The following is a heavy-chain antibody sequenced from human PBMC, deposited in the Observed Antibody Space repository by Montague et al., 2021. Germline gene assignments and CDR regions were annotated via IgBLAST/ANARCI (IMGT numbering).Heavy chain of an antibody. CDR3: VRDLNLAVDY. CDR2: ISPDGSWT. Sequence: SLRLSCAASGFTFSNYWMHWVRQAPGKGLLWVSRISPDGSWTNYADSVRGRFTISRDNTKNTLYLQMSSLRAEDTALYYCVRDLNLAVDYWGQGTLVTVSS. J-gene: IGHJ4*02. D-gene: IGHD6-19*01. V-gene: IGHV3-74*01. CDR1: GFTFSNYW.